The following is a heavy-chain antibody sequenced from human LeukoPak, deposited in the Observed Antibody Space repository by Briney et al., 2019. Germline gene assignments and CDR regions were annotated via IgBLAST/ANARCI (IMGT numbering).Heavy chain of an antibody. CDR3: ARGPDSSGYYPFDY. V-gene: IGHV1-2*02. CDR1: GYTFTGYY. CDR2: INPNSGGT. J-gene: IGHJ4*02. D-gene: IGHD3-22*01. Sequence: APVKACCKAPGYTFTGYYMHWVRQAPGQGLEWMGWINPNSGGTNYAQKFQGRVTMTRDTSISTAYMELSRLRSDDTAVYYCARGPDSSGYYPFDYWGQGRLGTVSS.